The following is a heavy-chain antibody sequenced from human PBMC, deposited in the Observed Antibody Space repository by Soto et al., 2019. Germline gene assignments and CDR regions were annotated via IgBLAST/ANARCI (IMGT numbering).Heavy chain of an antibody. D-gene: IGHD3-3*01. CDR1: GFSFNNYA. J-gene: IGHJ4*02. CDR3: AKDKGVRGRAYFAD. V-gene: IGHV3-23*01. CDR2: ISGSGDGT. Sequence: EVPLWESGGGLVQPGGSLRLSCVASGFSFNNYAMTWVRQAPGKGVEGVSGISGSGDGTYYADSMKDRFSVSSDTSTSPVYLQLTSETVEDPAVYYRAKDKGVRGRAYFADWGQGALVIVSP.